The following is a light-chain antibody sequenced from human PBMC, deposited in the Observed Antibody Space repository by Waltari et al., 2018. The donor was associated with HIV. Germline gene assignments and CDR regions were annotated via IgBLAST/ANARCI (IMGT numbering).Light chain of an antibody. J-gene: IGLJ2*01. CDR3: SAWDSSLSAVV. V-gene: IGLV10-54*04. CDR2: RDN. CDR1: SNNVGNQG. Sequence: AGLTQPPSVSKGLRQTATLTCTGNSNNVGNQGAAWLQQHQGHPPKLLSYRDNKRPSGISERFSASRSGYTASLTITGLQPEDEADYFCSAWDSSLSAVVFGGGTTLTVL.